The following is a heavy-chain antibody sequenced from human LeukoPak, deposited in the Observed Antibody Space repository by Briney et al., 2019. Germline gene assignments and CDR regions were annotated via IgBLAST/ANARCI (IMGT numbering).Heavy chain of an antibody. CDR2: IYYSGGT. D-gene: IGHD6-19*01. Sequence: SETLSLTCTVSGGSISRSSYYWGWIRQPPGKGLEWIGSIYYSGGTYYNPSLKRRVTISVDTSKNQFSLRLSSVTAADTAVYYCARVAVAGTGDYWGQGTLVTVSS. J-gene: IGHJ4*02. CDR3: ARVAVAGTGDY. V-gene: IGHV4-39*07. CDR1: GGSISRSSYY.